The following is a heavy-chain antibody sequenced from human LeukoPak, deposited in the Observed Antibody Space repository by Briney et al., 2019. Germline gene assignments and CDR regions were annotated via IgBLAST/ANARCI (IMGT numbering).Heavy chain of an antibody. CDR3: ARGPAPTDY. Sequence: GSLRLSCAASGFTFSDYYMSWIRQPPGKGLEWIGYIYSSGTTSYNPSLMSRVSISVDTSKNQFSLKLTSVTAADTAVYYCARGPAPTDYWGQGALVTVSS. J-gene: IGHJ4*02. V-gene: IGHV4-59*01. CDR1: GFTFSDYY. CDR2: IYSSGTT.